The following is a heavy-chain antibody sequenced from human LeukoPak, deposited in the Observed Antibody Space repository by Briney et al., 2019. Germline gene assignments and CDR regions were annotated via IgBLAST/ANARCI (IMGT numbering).Heavy chain of an antibody. CDR2: ISGSGGST. D-gene: IGHD2-15*01. J-gene: IGHJ4*02. CDR3: AKEGYCSGGTCYRVFDY. CDR1: GFTFSSYA. V-gene: IGHV3-23*01. Sequence: GGSLRLSCAASGFTFSSYAMSWVRQAPGKGLEWVSAISGSGGSTYSADSVKGRFTISRDNSKNTLYLQMNSLGAEDTAEYYCAKEGYCSGGTCYRVFDYWGQGTLVTVSS.